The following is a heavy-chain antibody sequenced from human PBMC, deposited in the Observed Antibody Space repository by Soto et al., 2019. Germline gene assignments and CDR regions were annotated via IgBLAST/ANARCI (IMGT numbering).Heavy chain of an antibody. CDR2: VYHSGST. Sequence: ETLSRTCRVSGGSMRNYYWSWIRQPPGRGLEWIGYVYHSGSTNYNPSLKSRVSMSVDVSRNHLSLTLHSVTAADTAVYFCTSSYSTSSSPDYWGQGTLVTVSS. CDR1: GGSMRNYY. J-gene: IGHJ4*02. V-gene: IGHV4-59*01. CDR3: TSSYSTSSSPDY. D-gene: IGHD6-13*01.